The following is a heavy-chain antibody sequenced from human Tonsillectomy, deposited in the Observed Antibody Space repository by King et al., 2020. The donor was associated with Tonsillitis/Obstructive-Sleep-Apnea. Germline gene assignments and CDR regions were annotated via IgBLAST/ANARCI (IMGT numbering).Heavy chain of an antibody. J-gene: IGHJ6*03. CDR3: AKGKSPYCISTSCYGGYYYMDV. V-gene: IGHV3-9*01. D-gene: IGHD2-2*01. Sequence: EVQLVESGGGLVQPGRSLRLSCAASGFTFDDYAMHWVRQAPGKGLEWVSGISWNSGSIGYADSVKGRFTISRDNAKNSLYLQMNSLRAEDTALYYCAKGKSPYCISTSCYGGYYYMDVWGKGTTLSVSS. CDR2: ISWNSGSI. CDR1: GFTFDDYA.